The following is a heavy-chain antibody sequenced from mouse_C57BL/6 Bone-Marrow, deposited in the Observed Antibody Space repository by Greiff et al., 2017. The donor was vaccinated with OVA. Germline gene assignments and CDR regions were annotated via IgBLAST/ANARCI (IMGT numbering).Heavy chain of an antibody. CDR1: GYSITSGYY. J-gene: IGHJ1*03. Sequence: VQLKESGPGLVKPSQSLSLTCSVTGYSITSGYYWNWIRQFPGNKLEWMGYISYDGSNNYNPSLKNRISITRDTSKNQFFLKLNSVTTEDTATYYCARDYDGYWYFDVWGTGTTVTVSS. V-gene: IGHV3-6*01. CDR3: ARDYDGYWYFDV. D-gene: IGHD2-12*01. CDR2: ISYDGSN.